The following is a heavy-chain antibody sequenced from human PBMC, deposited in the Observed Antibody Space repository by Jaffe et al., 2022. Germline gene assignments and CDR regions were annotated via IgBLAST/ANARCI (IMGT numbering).Heavy chain of an antibody. D-gene: IGHD6-19*01. CDR3: AKAIPGYSSGWPFDY. CDR2: IRYDGSNK. Sequence: QVQLVESGGGVVQPGGSLRLSCAASGFTFSSYGMHWVRQAPGKGLEWVAFIRYDGSNKYYADSVKGRFTISRDNSKNTLYLQMNSLRAEDTAVYYCAKAIPGYSSGWPFDYWGQGTLVTVSS. V-gene: IGHV3-30*02. CDR1: GFTFSSYG. J-gene: IGHJ4*02.